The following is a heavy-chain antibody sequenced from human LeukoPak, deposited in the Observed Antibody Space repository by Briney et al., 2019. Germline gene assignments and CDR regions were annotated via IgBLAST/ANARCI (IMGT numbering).Heavy chain of an antibody. D-gene: IGHD6-19*01. J-gene: IGHJ4*02. V-gene: IGHV3-30*18. CDR3: AKDGISGWPRGYFDY. CDR2: ISYDGSNE. CDR1: GFTFSSYG. Sequence: GGSLRLSCAASGFTFSSYGMYWVRQAPGKGLEWVAVISYDGSNEYYADSVKGRFTISRDNSKNTLYLQMNSLRAEDTAVYNCAKDGISGWPRGYFDYWGQGILVTVSS.